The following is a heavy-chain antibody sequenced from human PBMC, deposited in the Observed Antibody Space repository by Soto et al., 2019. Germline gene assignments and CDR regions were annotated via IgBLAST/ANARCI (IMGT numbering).Heavy chain of an antibody. Sequence: EVQLLESGGGLVQPGGSLRLSCAASGFTFSSYAMSWVRQAPGKGLEWVSAISGSGGSTYYADSVKGRFTISRDNSKNTLYLQMNSLRAEDTAVYYCANNGGRMDAFDIWGQGTMVTVSS. CDR2: ISGSGGST. D-gene: IGHD2-8*01. CDR1: GFTFSSYA. J-gene: IGHJ3*02. V-gene: IGHV3-23*01. CDR3: ANNGGRMDAFDI.